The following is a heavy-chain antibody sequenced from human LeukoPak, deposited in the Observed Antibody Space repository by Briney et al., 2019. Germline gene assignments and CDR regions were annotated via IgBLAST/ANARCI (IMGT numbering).Heavy chain of an antibody. J-gene: IGHJ4*02. CDR2: IYYSGST. CDR1: GGSISSYY. V-gene: IGHV4-59*01. D-gene: IGHD3-22*01. Sequence: SETLSLTCTVSGGSISSYYWSWIRQPPGKGLEWIGYIYYSGSTNYNPSLKSRVTISVDTSKNQFSLKLTSVTAADTAVYYCAIFYDTSSYFHHWGQGVLVTVSS. CDR3: AIFYDTSSYFHH.